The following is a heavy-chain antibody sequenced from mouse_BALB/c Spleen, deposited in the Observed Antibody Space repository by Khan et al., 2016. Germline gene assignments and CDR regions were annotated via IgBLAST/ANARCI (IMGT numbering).Heavy chain of an antibody. V-gene: IGHV14-3*02. CDR1: GFNIKDAY. CDR3: ARSTTVVAAMDY. CDR2: IDPANGNT. J-gene: IGHJ4*01. Sequence: VQLKQSGAELVKPGASVKLSCTASGFNIKDAYLHWVKQRPEQGLEWIGRIDPANGNTKYDPKFQGKATLTADTTYNTAYLQLSSLTSEDTDVDYCARSTTVVAAMDYGGQGTAVAVSS. D-gene: IGHD1-1*01.